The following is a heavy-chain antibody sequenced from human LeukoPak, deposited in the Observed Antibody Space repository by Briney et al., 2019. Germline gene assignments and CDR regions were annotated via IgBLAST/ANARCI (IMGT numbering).Heavy chain of an antibody. Sequence: GGSLRLSCAASGFTFSGSAMHWVRQASGKGLEWVGRIRSKANSYATAYAASVKGRFTISRDDSKNTAYLQMNSLKTEDTAVYYCTRSYDFWSGYYFDYWGQGTLVTVSS. CDR3: TRSYDFWSGYYFDY. CDR2: IRSKANSYAT. V-gene: IGHV3-73*01. J-gene: IGHJ4*02. CDR1: GFTFSGSA. D-gene: IGHD3-3*01.